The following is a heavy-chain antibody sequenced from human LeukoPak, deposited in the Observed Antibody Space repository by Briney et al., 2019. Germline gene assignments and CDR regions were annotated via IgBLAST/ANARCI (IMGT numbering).Heavy chain of an antibody. Sequence: ASVKVCCKTSDHTFTSYAISWLRQAPGQRLEGMGWISAYNGHTKYAQRLQGRVTLTTDTSTGTAYMELRRLGSDDTAVYYCARDRGYCSSTSCRNWFDPWGQGNLVTVSS. D-gene: IGHD2-2*01. CDR3: ARDRGYCSSTSCRNWFDP. V-gene: IGHV1-18*01. CDR2: ISAYNGHT. CDR1: DHTFTSYA. J-gene: IGHJ5*02.